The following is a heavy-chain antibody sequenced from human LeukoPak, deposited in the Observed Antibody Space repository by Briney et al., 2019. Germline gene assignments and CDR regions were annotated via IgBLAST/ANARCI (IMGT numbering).Heavy chain of an antibody. CDR1: GGSISSDY. D-gene: IGHD1-26*01. CDR3: ARAVESGSYPLGWFDP. CDR2: IYYSGTT. J-gene: IGHJ5*02. V-gene: IGHV4-59*12. Sequence: SETLSLTCTVSGGSISSDYWTWIRQPPGKELEWIGYIYYSGTTYYNPSLKSRVTISLDTSKNQFSLKLSSVTAADTAVYYCARAVESGSYPLGWFDPWGQGTLVTVSS.